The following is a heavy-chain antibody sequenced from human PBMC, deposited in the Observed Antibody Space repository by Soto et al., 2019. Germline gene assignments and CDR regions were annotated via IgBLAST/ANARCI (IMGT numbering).Heavy chain of an antibody. Sequence: SETLSLTCAVYGGSFSGYYWSWIRQPPGKGLEWIGEINHSGSTNYNPSLKSRVTISVDTSKNQFSLKLSAVTAADTAVYYCARGRLHLQKGGWRGETRRPPPKSRDTQDQDYWGQGTLVTVSS. V-gene: IGHV4-34*01. CDR1: GGSFSGYY. CDR2: INHSGST. D-gene: IGHD4-4*01. J-gene: IGHJ4*02. CDR3: ARGRLHLQKGGWRGETRRPPPKSRDTQDQDY.